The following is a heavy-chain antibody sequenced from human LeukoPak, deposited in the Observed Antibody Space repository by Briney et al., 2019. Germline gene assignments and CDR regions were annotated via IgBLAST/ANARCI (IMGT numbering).Heavy chain of an antibody. Sequence: PSETLSLTCTVSGDSISKDFYCWAWIRQPPGKGLEWIGTIYNSANTYYNPPLESRVTMSVDTSKNQISLTLTSVTAADTAVYYCVRDHIDGLNQNNWFDPWGQGTAVTVSS. CDR1: GDSISKDFYC. V-gene: IGHV4-39*07. CDR3: VRDHIDGLNQNNWFDP. D-gene: IGHD5-24*01. CDR2: IYNSANT. J-gene: IGHJ5*02.